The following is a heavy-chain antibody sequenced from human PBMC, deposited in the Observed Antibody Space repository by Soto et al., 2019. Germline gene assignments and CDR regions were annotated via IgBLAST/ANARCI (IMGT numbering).Heavy chain of an antibody. D-gene: IGHD2-2*01. CDR3: ARWSVVVPAAMAWFDP. Sequence: SVKVSCKASGGTFSSYAISWVRQAPGQGLEWMGGIIPIFGTANYAQKFQGRVTITADESTSTAYMELSSLRSEDTAVYYCARWSVVVPAAMAWFDPWGQGTLVTVSS. J-gene: IGHJ5*02. CDR1: GGTFSSYA. CDR2: IIPIFGTA. V-gene: IGHV1-69*13.